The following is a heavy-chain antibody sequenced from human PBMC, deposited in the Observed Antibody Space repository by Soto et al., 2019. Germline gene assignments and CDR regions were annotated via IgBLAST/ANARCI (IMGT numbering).Heavy chain of an antibody. CDR3: ARVGITGTNFDY. CDR2: IYYSGST. Sequence: SETLSLTCTVSGVSISTGDYYWSWIRQPPGKGLEWIGYIYYSGSTYYNPSLKSRVTISVDTSKNQFSLKLSSVTAADTAVYYCARVGITGTNFDYWGQGTLVTVSS. J-gene: IGHJ4*02. V-gene: IGHV4-30-4*01. D-gene: IGHD1-7*01. CDR1: GVSISTGDYY.